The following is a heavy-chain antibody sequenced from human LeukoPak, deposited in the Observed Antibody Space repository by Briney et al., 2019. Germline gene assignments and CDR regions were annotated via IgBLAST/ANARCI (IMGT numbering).Heavy chain of an antibody. CDR3: AGGGFGEAYYYYYYMDV. Sequence: GASVKVSCKASGDTFTSYAISWVRQAPGQGLEWMGGIIPIFGTANYAQKFQGRVTITADKSTSTAYMELSSLRSEDTAVYYCAGGGFGEAYYYYYYMDVWGKGTTVTVSS. D-gene: IGHD3-10*01. V-gene: IGHV1-69*06. CDR1: GDTFTSYA. J-gene: IGHJ6*03. CDR2: IIPIFGTA.